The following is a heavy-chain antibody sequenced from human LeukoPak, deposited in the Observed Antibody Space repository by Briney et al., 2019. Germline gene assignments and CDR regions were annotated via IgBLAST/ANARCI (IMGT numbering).Heavy chain of an antibody. CDR2: ISHSGSS. J-gene: IGHJ5*02. CDR1: GYSISSGYY. D-gene: IGHD6-19*01. CDR3: ARKTSGWFDP. Sequence: SETLSLTCTVSGYSISSGYYWGWIRQPPGKGLEWIGSISHSGSSYYNPSLKSRVSVSVDTSKNQFSLSLNSVTAADTAVYYCARKTSGWFDPWGQGTLVTVSS. V-gene: IGHV4-38-2*02.